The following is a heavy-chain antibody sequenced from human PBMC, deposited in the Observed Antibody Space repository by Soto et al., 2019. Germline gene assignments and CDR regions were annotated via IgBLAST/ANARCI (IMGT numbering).Heavy chain of an antibody. CDR1: GGTFSNDI. V-gene: IGHV1-69*08. D-gene: IGHD5-12*01. Sequence: QVQLVQSGAEVKKPGSSVNVSCKTSGGTFSNDIITWVRQAPGQGLEWMGRIIPHLDTTNYAQKFQGRVTITADKSTGTAYMELNSLRSEDTAVYYCVRDSPIGSTFSGYDGIDYWGQGTLVTVSS. CDR2: IIPHLDTT. CDR3: VRDSPIGSTFSGYDGIDY. J-gene: IGHJ4*02.